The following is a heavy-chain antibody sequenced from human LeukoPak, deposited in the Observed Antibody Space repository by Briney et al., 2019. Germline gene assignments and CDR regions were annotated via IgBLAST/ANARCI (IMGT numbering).Heavy chain of an antibody. J-gene: IGHJ6*03. Sequence: GGSLRLSCAASGFTFDDYAMHWVRQAPGKGLEWVSGISWNSGSIGYADSVKGRFTISRDNAKNSLYLRMNSLRAEDTALYYCAKDVSYGSGSGMDVWGKGTTVTVSS. CDR1: GFTFDDYA. CDR3: AKDVSYGSGSGMDV. D-gene: IGHD3-10*01. V-gene: IGHV3-9*01. CDR2: ISWNSGSI.